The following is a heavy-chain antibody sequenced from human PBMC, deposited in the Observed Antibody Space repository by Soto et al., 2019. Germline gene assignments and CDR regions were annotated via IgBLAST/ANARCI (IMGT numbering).Heavy chain of an antibody. CDR2: ISGGGGST. J-gene: IGHJ3*02. Sequence: GGSLRLSCVVSGFIFNTYGMSWVRQAPGKGLEWVSSISGGGGSTYYAESVKGRFTISRDNAKNSLYLQMNSLRAEDTAVYYCARVFITIFGVVTSDAFDIWGQGTMVTVSS. CDR1: GFIFNTYG. CDR3: ARVFITIFGVVTSDAFDI. V-gene: IGHV3-23*01. D-gene: IGHD3-3*01.